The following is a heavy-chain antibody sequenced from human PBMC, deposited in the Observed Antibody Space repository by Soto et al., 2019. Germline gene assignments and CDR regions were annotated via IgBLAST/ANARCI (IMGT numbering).Heavy chain of an antibody. D-gene: IGHD4-17*01. V-gene: IGHV1-18*01. J-gene: IGHJ6*03. CDR1: GYTFTSYG. CDR2: ISAYNGNT. CDR3: ASQSGDRDYYYYYMDV. Sequence: GASVKVSCKASGYTFTSYGSRWVRQAPGQGLEWMGWISAYNGNTNYAQKLQGRVTMTTDTSTSTAYMELRSLRSDDTAVYYCASQSGDRDYYYYYMDVWGKGTTVTVSS.